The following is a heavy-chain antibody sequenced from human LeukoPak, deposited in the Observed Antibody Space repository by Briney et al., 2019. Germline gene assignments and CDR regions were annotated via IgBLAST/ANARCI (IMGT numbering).Heavy chain of an antibody. V-gene: IGHV4-39*01. Sequence: KPSETLSLTCTVSGGSISSSSYYWGWIRQPPGKGLEWIGSIYYSGSTYYNPSLKSRVTISVDTSKNQFSLKLSSVTAADTAVYYCARGLGRPYYYGSGSYYNHGSYWGQGTLVTVSS. CDR3: ARGLGRPYYYGSGSYYNHGSY. CDR1: GGSISSSSYY. D-gene: IGHD3-10*01. CDR2: IYYSGST. J-gene: IGHJ4*02.